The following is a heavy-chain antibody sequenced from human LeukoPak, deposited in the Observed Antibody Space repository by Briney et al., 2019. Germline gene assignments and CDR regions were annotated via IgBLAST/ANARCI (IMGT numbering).Heavy chain of an antibody. J-gene: IGHJ4*02. CDR3: ARGGLESPWSGYNAPDF. D-gene: IGHD3-3*01. CDR2: INAGGGST. Sequence: GGSLRLSCAASGFIFSNFDMHWVRQAPGKGLEYVSSINAGGGSTYYAASVKGRFTISRDAVKDTLDLQMGSVRIEDTAVYYCARGGLESPWSGYNAPDFWGQGTLVAVSS. V-gene: IGHV3-64*02. CDR1: GFIFSNFD.